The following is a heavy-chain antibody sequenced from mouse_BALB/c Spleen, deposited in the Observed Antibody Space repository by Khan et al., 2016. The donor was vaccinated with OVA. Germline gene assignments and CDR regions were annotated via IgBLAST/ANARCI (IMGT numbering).Heavy chain of an antibody. V-gene: IGHV2-6-5*01. CDR1: GFSLSDYG. CDR3: AKGVCSYYYTLDY. CDR2: IWGGGST. J-gene: IGHJ4*01. Sequence: QVQLKQSGPGLVAPSQNLSITCTVSGFSLSDYGVSWIRQPPGKGLEWLGVIWGGGSTYYNSALKSSLSISKDNSKSQVFIKMSSLQSDDTAMFYCAKGVCSYYYTLDYWGQGTSVTVSS.